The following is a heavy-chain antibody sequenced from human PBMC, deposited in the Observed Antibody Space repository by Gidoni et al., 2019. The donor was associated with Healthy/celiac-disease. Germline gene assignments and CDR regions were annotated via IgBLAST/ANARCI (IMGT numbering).Heavy chain of an antibody. CDR2: ISSSSSYI. Sequence: EVQLVESGGGLVKPGGSLRLSCAASGFTFRSYSMNWVRQAPGKGLEWVSSISSSSSYIYYADSVKGRFTISRDNAKNSLYLQMNSLRAEDTAVYYCARERSSGWKPGYFDYWGQGTLVTVSS. V-gene: IGHV3-21*01. J-gene: IGHJ4*02. CDR1: GFTFRSYS. D-gene: IGHD6-19*01. CDR3: ARERSSGWKPGYFDY.